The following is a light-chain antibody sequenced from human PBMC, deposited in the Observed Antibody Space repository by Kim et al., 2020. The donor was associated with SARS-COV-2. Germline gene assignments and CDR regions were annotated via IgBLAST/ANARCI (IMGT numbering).Light chain of an antibody. J-gene: IGKJ1*01. CDR3: QQYGSSPRT. V-gene: IGKV3-20*01. CDR1: QSVSSSY. CDR2: GTS. Sequence: DIVLTQSPGTLSLSPGERATLSCRASQSVSSSYFAWYQQKPGHAPRLLIYGTSSRATGIPDRFSGSGSGTDFTLTISRLEPEDFAMYYCQQYGSSPRTFGQGTKVDIK.